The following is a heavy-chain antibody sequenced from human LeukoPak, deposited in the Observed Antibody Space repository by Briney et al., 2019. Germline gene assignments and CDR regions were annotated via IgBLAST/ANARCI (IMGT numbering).Heavy chain of an antibody. CDR1: GGSISSSSYY. CDR3: ARGRGVADY. J-gene: IGHJ4*02. CDR2: IYYSGST. V-gene: IGHV4-39*07. Sequence: SETLSLTCTVSGGSISSSSYYWGWIRQPPGKGLEWIGSIYYSGSTYYNPSLKSRVTISVDTSKNQFSLKLSSVTAADTAVYYCARGRGVADYWGQGTLVTVSS. D-gene: IGHD3-10*01.